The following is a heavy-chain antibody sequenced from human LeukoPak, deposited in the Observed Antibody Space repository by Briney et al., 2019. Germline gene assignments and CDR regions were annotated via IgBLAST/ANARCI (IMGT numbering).Heavy chain of an antibody. V-gene: IGHV3-30*04. D-gene: IGHD2-21*02. Sequence: GRSLRLSCAASGFTFSSYAMHWVRQAPGKGLEWVAVISYDGSNKYYADSVRGRFTISRDDSKNMVYLQMNSLRDEDTALYYCVREAGYCASVCLKSNWFDPWGQGTLVTVSS. CDR1: GFTFSSYA. CDR3: VREAGYCASVCLKSNWFDP. CDR2: ISYDGSNK. J-gene: IGHJ5*02.